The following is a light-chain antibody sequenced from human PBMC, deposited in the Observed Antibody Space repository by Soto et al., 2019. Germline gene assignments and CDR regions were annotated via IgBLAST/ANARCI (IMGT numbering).Light chain of an antibody. CDR1: QSVSSSF. V-gene: IGKV3-20*01. J-gene: IGKJ4*01. CDR2: AAS. CDR3: QQYGSSPT. Sequence: EIVLTQSPGTLSLSPGERATLSCRASQSVSSSFLAWYQQKPGQAPRLLIYAASSRATGIPDRFSGSGSGTDFTLTIIRLEPEDFAVYYCQQYGSSPTFGGGTKVEIK.